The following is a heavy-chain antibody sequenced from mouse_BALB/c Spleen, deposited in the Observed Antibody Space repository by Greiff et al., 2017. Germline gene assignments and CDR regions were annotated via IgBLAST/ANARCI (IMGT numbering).Heavy chain of an antibody. D-gene: IGHD2-3*01. CDR2: INPYNDGT. Sequence: EVKLVESGPELVKPGASVKMSCKASGYTFTSYVMHWVKQKPGQGLEWIGYINPYNDGTKYNEKFKGKATLTSDKSSSTAYMELSSLTSEDSAVYYCATYDGYYDYAMDYWGQGTSVTVSS. CDR3: ATYDGYYDYAMDY. J-gene: IGHJ4*01. CDR1: GYTFTSYV. V-gene: IGHV1-14*01.